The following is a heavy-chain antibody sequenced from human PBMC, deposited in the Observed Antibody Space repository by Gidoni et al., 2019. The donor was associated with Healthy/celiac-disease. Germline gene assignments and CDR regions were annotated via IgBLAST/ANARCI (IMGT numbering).Heavy chain of an antibody. CDR2: IKSNTDGGTT. CDR1: GCTFSNAW. J-gene: IGHJ6*02. Sequence: EVQLVESGGGLGKPGGSRRLYWAASGCTFSNAWMSWVRQAPGKGLEWVRRIKSNTDGGTTDSAAPVTGRFTISSAASKHTLYLQMNSLKTEDTAVYYCTTTTVTTLYYSYGMDVWGQGTTVTVSS. D-gene: IGHD4-17*01. CDR3: TTTTVTTLYYSYGMDV. V-gene: IGHV3-15*01.